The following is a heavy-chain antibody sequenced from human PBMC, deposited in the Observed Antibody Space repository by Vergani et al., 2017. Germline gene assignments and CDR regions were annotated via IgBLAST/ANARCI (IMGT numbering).Heavy chain of an antibody. V-gene: IGHV4-30-2*01. CDR1: GGSISSGGYS. CDR3: ARAGFVASYYDFWNYYGMDV. Sequence: QLQLQESGSGLVKPSQTLSLTCAVSGGSISSGGYSWSWIRQPPGKGLEWIGYIYHSGSTYYNPSLKSRVTISVDRSKNQFSLKLSSVTAAATAVYYCARAGFVASYYDFWNYYGMDVWGQGTTVTVSS. J-gene: IGHJ6*02. D-gene: IGHD3-3*01. CDR2: IYHSGST.